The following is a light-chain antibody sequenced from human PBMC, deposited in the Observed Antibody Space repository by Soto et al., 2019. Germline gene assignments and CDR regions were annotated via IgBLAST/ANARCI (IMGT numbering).Light chain of an antibody. CDR1: SSDVGGYNY. V-gene: IGLV2-14*01. CDR2: EVT. J-gene: IGLJ1*01. Sequence: QSALTQPASVSGSPGQSITISCTGTSSDVGGYNYVSWYQQHPGKAPKLMISEVTNRPSGVSNRFSVSKSGNTASLTISGLQAEDEADYYCGSYTSSSTYVFGTGTKVTVL. CDR3: GSYTSSSTYV.